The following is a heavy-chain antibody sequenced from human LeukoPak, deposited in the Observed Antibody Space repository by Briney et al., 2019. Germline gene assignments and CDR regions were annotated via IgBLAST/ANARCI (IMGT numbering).Heavy chain of an antibody. CDR3: ARDRGYSSGWGLDAFDI. CDR1: GFTFSSYW. Sequence: GGSLRLSCAASGFTFSSYWMSWVRQAPGKGLEWVANIKQDGSEKYYVDSLKGRFTISRDNAKNSLYLQMNSLRAEDTAVYYCARDRGYSSGWGLDAFDIWGQGTMVTVSS. CDR2: IKQDGSEK. J-gene: IGHJ3*02. V-gene: IGHV3-7*03. D-gene: IGHD6-19*01.